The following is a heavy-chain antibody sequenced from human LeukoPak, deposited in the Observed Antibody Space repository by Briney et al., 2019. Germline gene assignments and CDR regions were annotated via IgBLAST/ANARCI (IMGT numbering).Heavy chain of an antibody. D-gene: IGHD6-13*01. CDR1: GYTFTGYY. Sequence: ASVKVSYKASGYTFTGYYMHWVRQAPGQGLEWMGWINPNSGGTNYAQKFQGRVTMTRDTSISTAYMELSRLRSDDTAVYYCARDPEIAAAGGYWGQGTLVTVSS. CDR3: ARDPEIAAAGGY. CDR2: INPNSGGT. V-gene: IGHV1-2*02. J-gene: IGHJ4*02.